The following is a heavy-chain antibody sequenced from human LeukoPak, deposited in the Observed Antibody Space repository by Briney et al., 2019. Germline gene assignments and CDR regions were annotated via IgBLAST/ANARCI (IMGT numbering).Heavy chain of an antibody. CDR3: AKELDTMFFDY. J-gene: IGHJ4*02. Sequence: GGSLRLSCASSGFNFXXXXIHWVRQAPGXXXXXVSLAGWAGGTTYYSDSVRGRFTISRDSGKNSVYLQMNSLTTDDTAFYFCAKELDTMFFDYWGQGALVTVSS. CDR1: GFNFXXXX. D-gene: IGHD5-18*01. V-gene: IGHV3-43*01. CDR2: AGWAGGTT.